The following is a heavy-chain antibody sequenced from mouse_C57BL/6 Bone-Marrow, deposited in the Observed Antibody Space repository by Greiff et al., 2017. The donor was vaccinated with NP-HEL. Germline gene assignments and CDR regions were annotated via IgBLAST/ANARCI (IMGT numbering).Heavy chain of an antibody. J-gene: IGHJ4*01. CDR2: IYPGTGST. CDR1: GYIFTSYW. D-gene: IGHD1-3*01. CDR3: AREEITTYAMDS. V-gene: IGHV1S132*01. Sequence: QVQLQQSGAELVRPGTSVKLSCKTSGYIFTSYWIHWVKQRSGQGLECIARIYPGTGSTYYNEKFKGKATLTADKSSSTAYLQLSSLKSEDSAVYFCAREEITTYAMDSWGQGTSVTVSS.